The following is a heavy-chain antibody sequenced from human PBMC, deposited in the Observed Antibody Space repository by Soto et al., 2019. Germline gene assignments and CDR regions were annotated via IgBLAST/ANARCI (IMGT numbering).Heavy chain of an antibody. CDR2: IWYDGSNK. D-gene: IGHD3-10*01. J-gene: IGHJ4*02. V-gene: IGHV3-33*01. CDR3: ARGNYHGSGSLDY. CDR1: GFTFSSYG. Sequence: GGSLRLSCAASGFTFSSYGMHWVRQAPGKGLEWVAVIWYDGSNKYYADSVKGRFTISRDDSKNTLYLQMNSLRVEDTAVYYCARGNYHGSGSLDYWGQGILVTV.